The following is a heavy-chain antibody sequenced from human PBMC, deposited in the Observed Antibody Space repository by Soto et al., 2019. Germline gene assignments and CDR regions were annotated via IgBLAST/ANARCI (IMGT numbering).Heavy chain of an antibody. CDR2: IFFDGSRE. CDR1: GFTFSSFG. CDR3: ARDGYCSGLRCDSDSYYGLDV. D-gene: IGHD2-15*01. V-gene: IGHV3-30*03. Sequence: QVQLVESGGGVVQPGGSLRLSCAASGFTFSSFGMHWVRQAPGKGLEWVAVIFFDGSREFHADSVRGRFSLSRDNSKNTMYLEMSSLRADATAVYYCARDGYCSGLRCDSDSYYGLDVWGRGNRVTVSS. J-gene: IGHJ6*02.